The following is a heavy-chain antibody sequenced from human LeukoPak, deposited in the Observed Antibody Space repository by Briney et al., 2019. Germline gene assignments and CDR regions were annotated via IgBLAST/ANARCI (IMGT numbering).Heavy chain of an antibody. CDR2: ISADNGFT. V-gene: IGHV1-18*01. CDR3: ASTIVHCSSTSFTTYYYYGMDV. CDR1: GYTFTSYG. J-gene: IGHJ6*02. Sequence: ASVKVSCKASGYTFTSYGINWVRQAPGQGLEWMGWISADNGFTASAQNLQGRVTMTTDTSTNTAYMELRSLRSDDTAVYYCASTIVHCSSTSFTTYYYYGMDVWGQGTTVTVSS. D-gene: IGHD2-2*01.